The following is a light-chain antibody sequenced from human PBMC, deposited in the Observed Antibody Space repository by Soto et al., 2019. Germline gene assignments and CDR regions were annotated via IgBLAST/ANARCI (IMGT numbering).Light chain of an antibody. CDR3: QQYRSSPTWM. Sequence: EIVLTQSPDTLSLSPADTATLSCRASQSVDYGYLAWYQQRPGQAPRVLIYGASYRATGIPDRFSGSGSGTDFTLTISRLQPEDFAVYYCQQYRSSPTWMFGQGTKVDI. CDR2: GAS. J-gene: IGKJ1*01. V-gene: IGKV3-20*01. CDR1: QSVDYGY.